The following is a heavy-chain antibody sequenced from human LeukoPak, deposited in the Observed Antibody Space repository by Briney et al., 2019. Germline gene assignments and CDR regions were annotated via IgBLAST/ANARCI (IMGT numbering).Heavy chain of an antibody. J-gene: IGHJ4*02. D-gene: IGHD3-3*01. Sequence: PGGSLRLSCAASGFTFTSAWMSWVRQAPGKGLEWVGRIKGKTAAGAPDYVASVKGRFTISRGDSKNTLFLQMNSLKTEDTAVYYCITGDYDFWSGFYSPNHYFDYWGQGTLVTVSS. CDR3: ITGDYDFWSGFYSPNHYFDY. V-gene: IGHV3-15*01. CDR1: GFTFTSAW. CDR2: IKGKTAAGAP.